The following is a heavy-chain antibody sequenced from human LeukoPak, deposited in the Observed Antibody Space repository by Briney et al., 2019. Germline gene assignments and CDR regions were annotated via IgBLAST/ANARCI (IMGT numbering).Heavy chain of an antibody. Sequence: GGSLRLSCAASGFTFSSYGIHWVRQAPGKGLEWVAVISYDGSNKDYADSVKGRFTLSRDNSKNTLYLQMNSLRAEDTAVYYCATAWSPEVVARSSDAFDIWGQGTMVTVSS. J-gene: IGHJ3*02. CDR2: ISYDGSNK. CDR1: GFTFSSYG. D-gene: IGHD2-15*01. CDR3: ATAWSPEVVARSSDAFDI. V-gene: IGHV3-30*03.